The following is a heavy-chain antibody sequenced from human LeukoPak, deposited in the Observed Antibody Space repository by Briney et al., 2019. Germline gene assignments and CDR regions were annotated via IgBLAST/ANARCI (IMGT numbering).Heavy chain of an antibody. CDR2: LYYSGST. D-gene: IGHD1-26*01. CDR1: GGSISGSGSSYY. V-gene: IGHV4-39*01. CDR3: ARTPRYSGNYYNAFDI. J-gene: IGHJ3*02. Sequence: PSETLSLTCTVSGGSISGSGSSYYWVWIRQPPGKGLEWIGSLYYSGSTCYNPSLKSRITISVDTSENQFSLELSSVTAADTAVYFCARTPRYSGNYYNAFDIWGLGTTVTVSS.